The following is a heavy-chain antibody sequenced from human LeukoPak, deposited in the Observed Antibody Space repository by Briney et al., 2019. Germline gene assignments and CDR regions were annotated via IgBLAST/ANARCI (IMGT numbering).Heavy chain of an antibody. V-gene: IGHV3-23*01. D-gene: IGHD3-10*01. CDR3: AMWPYASGSYWEGIDY. CDR1: GFTFSSYV. CDR2: ISGSGGNT. J-gene: IGHJ4*02. Sequence: GGSLRLSCAASGFTFSSYVMSWVRQAPGEGLEWVSTISGSGGNTYYADSVKGRFTISRDNSKNTLYLQMNSLRAEDTAIYYCAMWPYASGSYWEGIDYWGQGTLVTVSS.